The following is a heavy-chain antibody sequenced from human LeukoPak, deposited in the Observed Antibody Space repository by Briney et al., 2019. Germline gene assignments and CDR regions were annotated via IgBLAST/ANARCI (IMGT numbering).Heavy chain of an antibody. CDR3: ARDIVAARPVYYFDY. J-gene: IGHJ4*02. V-gene: IGHV3-30-3*01. Sequence: PGGSLRLSCAASGFPFSSYAMHWVRQAPGKGLGWVAVISYDGSNKYYADSVKGRFTISRDNSKNTLYLQMNSLRAEDTAVYYCARDIVAARPVYYFDYWGQGTLVTVSS. CDR1: GFPFSSYA. CDR2: ISYDGSNK. D-gene: IGHD6-6*01.